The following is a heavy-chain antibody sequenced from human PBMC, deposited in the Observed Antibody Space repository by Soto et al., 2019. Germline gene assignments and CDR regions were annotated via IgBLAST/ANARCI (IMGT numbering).Heavy chain of an antibody. J-gene: IGHJ4*02. V-gene: IGHV2-5*02. CDR1: WLSFSTRGVG. D-gene: IGHD6-13*01. CDR3: AHRVGGIAAAGTFDY. CDR2: IYWDDDK. Sequence: SVPTLVNPTESPTLPCPFSWLSFSTRGVGVGWIRQPPGKALEWLALIYWDDDKRYSPSLKSRLTITKDTSKNQVVLTMTNMDPVDTATYYCAHRVGGIAAAGTFDYWGQ.